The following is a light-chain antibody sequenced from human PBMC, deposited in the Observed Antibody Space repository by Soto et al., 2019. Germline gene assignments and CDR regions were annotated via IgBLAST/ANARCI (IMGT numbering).Light chain of an antibody. CDR1: QSISSW. J-gene: IGKJ1*01. Sequence: DIQMTQSPSTLSASVGDRVTITCRASQSISSWLAWYQQKPGKATKLLIYDASSLASGVPSRFSGSWAGTEFTPTISSLQADVFATYYFQQYNSYWTFGQGTKVDIK. CDR2: DAS. V-gene: IGKV1-5*01. CDR3: QQYNSYWT.